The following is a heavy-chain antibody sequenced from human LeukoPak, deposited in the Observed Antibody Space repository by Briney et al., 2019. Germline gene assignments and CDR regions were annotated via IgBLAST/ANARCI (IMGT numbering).Heavy chain of an antibody. Sequence: GASVKVSCKASGGTFSSYAISWVRQAPGQGLEWMGGIIPIFGTANYAQKFQGRVTITADESTSTAYMELSSLRSEDTAVYYCARGVGHRGQEHSYVYYFDYWGQGPLVTVSS. CDR1: GGTFSSYA. CDR2: IIPIFGTA. D-gene: IGHD5-18*01. J-gene: IGHJ4*02. CDR3: ARGVGHRGQEHSYVYYFDY. V-gene: IGHV1-69*13.